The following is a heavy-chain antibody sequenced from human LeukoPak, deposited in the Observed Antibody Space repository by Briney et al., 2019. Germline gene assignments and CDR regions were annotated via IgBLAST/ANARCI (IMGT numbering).Heavy chain of an antibody. Sequence: PGGSLRLSCAASGFTFRSYGMHWVRQAPGKGLEWVAFIRYDGSNKYYADSVKGRFTISRDNPKNTLYLQMNSLRAEDTAVYYCAKDQGDNGYDSSGYYYTWGQGTLVTVSS. V-gene: IGHV3-30*02. CDR2: IRYDGSNK. D-gene: IGHD3-22*01. J-gene: IGHJ5*02. CDR3: AKDQGDNGYDSSGYYYT. CDR1: GFTFRSYG.